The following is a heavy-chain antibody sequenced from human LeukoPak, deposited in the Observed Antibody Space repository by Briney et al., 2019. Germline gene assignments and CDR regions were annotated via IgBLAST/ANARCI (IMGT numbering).Heavy chain of an antibody. CDR1: GFTFSSYS. CDR3: ATSHITSHFPTY. J-gene: IGHJ4*02. V-gene: IGHV3-21*01. D-gene: IGHD3-3*01. Sequence: GGSLRLSCAASGFTFSSYSMNWVRQAPGKGLEWVSSISSSSSYIYYADSVKGRFTISRDNAKNSLYLQMNSLRAEDTAVYYCATSHITSHFPTYWGQGTLVTVSS. CDR2: ISSSSSYI.